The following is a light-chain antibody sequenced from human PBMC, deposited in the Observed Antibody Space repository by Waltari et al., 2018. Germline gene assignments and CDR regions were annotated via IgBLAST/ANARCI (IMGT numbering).Light chain of an antibody. Sequence: ENVFTASPGPPSFFPGDRATLSCRASQTVSTIALSWYQQKPGQAPRVLIYSTYNRATGIPDRFSGSGSGTDFTLTINRLAPEDFAMYYCQQYDGIVVTFGGGTKVEI. J-gene: IGKJ4*01. CDR3: QQYDGIVVT. V-gene: IGKV3-20*01. CDR2: STY. CDR1: QTVSTIA.